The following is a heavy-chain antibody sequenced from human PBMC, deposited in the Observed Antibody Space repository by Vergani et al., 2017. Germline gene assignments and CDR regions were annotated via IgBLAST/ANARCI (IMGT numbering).Heavy chain of an antibody. CDR1: GFTFSSYS. D-gene: IGHD2-8*01. Sequence: EVQLVESGGGLVKPGGSLRLSCAASGFTFSSYSMNWVRQAPGKGLEWVSSISSSSSYIYYADSVKGRLTISRDNAKNSLYLQMNSLRAEDTAVYYCARDRGYCTNGVCSWFRTPELYYYYYCRDVWGQGTTVTVSS. J-gene: IGHJ6*02. CDR3: ARDRGYCTNGVCSWFRTPELYYYYYCRDV. CDR2: ISSSSSYI. V-gene: IGHV3-21*01.